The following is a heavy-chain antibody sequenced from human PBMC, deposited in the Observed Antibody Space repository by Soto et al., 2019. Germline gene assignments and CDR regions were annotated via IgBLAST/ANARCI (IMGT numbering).Heavy chain of an antibody. CDR1: GYTLTELS. D-gene: IGHD5-18*01. CDR3: ATWIQLWPEQKFDY. V-gene: IGHV1-24*01. J-gene: IGHJ4*02. Sequence: ASVKVSCKVSGYTLTELSMHWVRQAPGKGLEWMGGFDPEDGETIYAQKFQGRVTMTEDTSTDTAYMELSSLRSEDTAVYYCATWIQLWPEQKFDYWGQGTLVTVS. CDR2: FDPEDGET.